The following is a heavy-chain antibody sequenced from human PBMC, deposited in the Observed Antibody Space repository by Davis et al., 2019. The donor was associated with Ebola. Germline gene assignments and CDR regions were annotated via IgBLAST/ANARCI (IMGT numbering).Heavy chain of an antibody. D-gene: IGHD1-1*01. CDR3: SDWNR. V-gene: IGHV4-61*01. CDR1: GGSVSSGSYY. J-gene: IGHJ4*02. Sequence: SETLSLTCTVSGGSVSSGSYYWSWIRQPPGKGLEWIGYIYYSGSTNYNPSLKSRVTISVDTSKNQFSLRLKSLTAADTAVYYCSDWNRWGQGTLVTVSS. CDR2: IYYSGST.